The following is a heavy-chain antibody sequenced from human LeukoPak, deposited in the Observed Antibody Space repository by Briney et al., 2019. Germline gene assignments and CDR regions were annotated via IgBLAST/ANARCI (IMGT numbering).Heavy chain of an antibody. CDR3: ARGRNYSNYGPFDY. CDR2: INHSGST. J-gene: IGHJ4*02. D-gene: IGHD4-11*01. Sequence: SETLSLTCAVYGGSFSGYYWSWIRQPPGKGLEWMGEINHSGSTNYNPSLKSRVTISVDTSKNQFSLKLSSVTAGDTAVYYWARGRNYSNYGPFDYWGQGTLVTVSS. CDR1: GGSFSGYY. V-gene: IGHV4-34*01.